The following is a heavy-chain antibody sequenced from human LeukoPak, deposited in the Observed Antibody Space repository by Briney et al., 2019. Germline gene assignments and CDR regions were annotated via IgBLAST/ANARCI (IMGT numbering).Heavy chain of an antibody. Sequence: PSETLSLTCAVYGGPFSSYYWSWIRQPPGKGLEWIGYIYYSGSTNYNPSLRSRVTISVDTSKNQFSLKLSSVTAADTAVYYCARGPTVTTSECWFDPWGQGTLVTVSS. J-gene: IGHJ5*02. CDR1: GGPFSSYY. CDR3: ARGPTVTTSECWFDP. V-gene: IGHV4-59*01. D-gene: IGHD4-17*01. CDR2: IYYSGST.